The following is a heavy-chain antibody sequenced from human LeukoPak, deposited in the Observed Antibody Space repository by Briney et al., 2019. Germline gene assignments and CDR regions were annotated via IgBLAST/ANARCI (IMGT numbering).Heavy chain of an antibody. V-gene: IGHV4-39*01. J-gene: IGHJ5*02. CDR3: ARSDVDIVATIRSSSFDP. CDR1: GGSISSSSYY. D-gene: IGHD5-12*01. CDR2: IYYSGST. Sequence: PSETLSLTCTVSGGSISSSSYYWGWIRQPPGKGLEWIGSIYYSGSTYYNPSLKSRVTISVDTSKNQFSLKLSSVTAADTAVYYCARSDVDIVATIRSSSFDPWGQGTLVTVPS.